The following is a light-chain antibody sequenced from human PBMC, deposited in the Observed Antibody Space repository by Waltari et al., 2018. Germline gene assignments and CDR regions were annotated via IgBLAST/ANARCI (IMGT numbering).Light chain of an antibody. V-gene: IGKV3-11*01. Sequence: EIVLTQSPATLSLSPGERATLSCRASQSVSTYLAWYQKKPGQPPRLLILDASRRAACIPARFSGSGSGTDFTLTISSLEPEDFAVYYCQQRSDWPPLTYGGGTKVEIK. CDR2: DAS. CDR3: QQRSDWPPLT. CDR1: QSVSTY. J-gene: IGKJ4*01.